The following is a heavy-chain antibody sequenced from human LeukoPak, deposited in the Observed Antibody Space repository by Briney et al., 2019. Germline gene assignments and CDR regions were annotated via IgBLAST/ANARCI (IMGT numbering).Heavy chain of an antibody. J-gene: IGHJ4*02. D-gene: IGHD6-19*01. CDR2: IYTSGST. CDR3: ARDSGAIAVVRFDY. CDR1: GGSISSYY. Sequence: SETLSLTCTVSGGSISSYYWSWIRQPAGKGLEGIGRIYTSGSTNYNPSLKSRVTMSVDTSKNQFSLKLSSVTAADTAVYYCARDSGAIAVVRFDYWGQGTLVTVSS. V-gene: IGHV4-4*07.